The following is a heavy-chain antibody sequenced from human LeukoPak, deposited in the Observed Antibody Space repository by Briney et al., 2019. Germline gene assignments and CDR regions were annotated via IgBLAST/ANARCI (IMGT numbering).Heavy chain of an antibody. CDR2: ISYDGSNK. J-gene: IGHJ3*02. D-gene: IGHD6-25*01. CDR3: ARQDHAAHDAFDI. V-gene: IGHV3-30-3*01. CDR1: GFTFSSYA. Sequence: QPGGSLRLSCAASGFTFSSYAMHWVRQAPGKGLEWVAVISYDGSNKYYADSVKGRFTISRDNSKNTLYLQMNSLRAEDTAVYYCARQDHAAHDAFDIWGQGTMVTVSS.